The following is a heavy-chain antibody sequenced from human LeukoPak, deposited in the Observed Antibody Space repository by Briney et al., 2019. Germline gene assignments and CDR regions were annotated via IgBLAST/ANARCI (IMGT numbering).Heavy chain of an antibody. CDR3: ARDKIVGATQFDY. V-gene: IGHV3-7*03. Sequence: GGSLRLSCAGSGFTFSSYWMSWVRQAPGKGLEWVANIKQDGSEKYYVDSVKGRLTISRDNAKNSLYLQMNSLRAEDTAVYYCARDKIVGATQFDYWGQGTLVTVSS. CDR1: GFTFSSYW. J-gene: IGHJ4*02. D-gene: IGHD1-26*01. CDR2: IKQDGSEK.